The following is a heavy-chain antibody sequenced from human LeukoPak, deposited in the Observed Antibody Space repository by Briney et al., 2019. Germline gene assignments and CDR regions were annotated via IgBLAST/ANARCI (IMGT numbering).Heavy chain of an antibody. V-gene: IGHV3-30*04. CDR2: ISYDGSNK. Sequence: PGRSLRLSCAASGFTFSSYAMHWVRQAPGKGLEWVAVISYDGSNKYYADSVKGRFTISRDNSKNTLYLQMNSLRAEDMAVYYCAKAGGDSSGWYSESIDYWGQGTLVTVSS. CDR1: GFTFSSYA. D-gene: IGHD6-19*01. CDR3: AKAGGDSSGWYSESIDY. J-gene: IGHJ4*02.